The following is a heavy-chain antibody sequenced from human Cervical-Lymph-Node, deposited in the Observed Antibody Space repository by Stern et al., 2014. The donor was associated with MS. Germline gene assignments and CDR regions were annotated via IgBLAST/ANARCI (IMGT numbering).Heavy chain of an antibody. D-gene: IGHD1-26*01. CDR1: GFTFSNYS. Sequence: EMQLVESGGGLVKPGGSLRLSCTASGFTFSNYSMNWVRQAPGKGLEWVSFISSTGGYIYYADSLKGRFTISRDNGKNSLYLQMDNLRAEDTAVYYCARDENVGPIPFDYWGQGTLVTVSS. V-gene: IGHV3-21*01. CDR3: ARDENVGPIPFDY. CDR2: ISSTGGYI. J-gene: IGHJ4*02.